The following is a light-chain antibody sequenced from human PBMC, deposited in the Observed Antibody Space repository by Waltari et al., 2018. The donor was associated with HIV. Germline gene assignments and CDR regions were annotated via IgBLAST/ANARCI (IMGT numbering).Light chain of an antibody. V-gene: IGLV1-51*01. CDR2: ENN. CDR1: DSDIGKNY. CDR3: GTWDSNLSVVL. Sequence: SVLTQPPSLSAAPGQTVTISCYGSDSDIGKNYVSWYQQLPETAPKLLIHENNKRPSGIPDRFSGSKSGTSATLAITGLQTGDEADYFCGTWDSNLSVVLFGGGTKLTVL. J-gene: IGLJ2*01.